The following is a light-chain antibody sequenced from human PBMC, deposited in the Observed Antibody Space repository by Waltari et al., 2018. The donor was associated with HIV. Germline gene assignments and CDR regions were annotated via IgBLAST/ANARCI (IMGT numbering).Light chain of an antibody. CDR1: SDHIGAPNP. V-gene: IGLV2-23*02. CDR2: DVD. Sequence: QSALTPPAYVSRPPGQSITIPCTGPSDHIGAPNPLSWYQHHPGQAPRLIIFDVDKRPSGIADRFSGSKSGYTASLTISGLRTEDEADYFCCSKSTIYFGGLFGGGTTLTVL. J-gene: IGLJ2*01. CDR3: CSKSTIYFGGL.